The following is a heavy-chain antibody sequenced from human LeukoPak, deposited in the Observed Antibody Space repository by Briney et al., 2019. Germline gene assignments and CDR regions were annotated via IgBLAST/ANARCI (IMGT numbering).Heavy chain of an antibody. J-gene: IGHJ3*02. CDR1: GFTFSSYS. V-gene: IGHV3-21*01. Sequence: GGSLRLSCAASGFTFSSYSMNWVRQAPGKGPEWVSSISSSSSYIYYADSVKGRFTISRDNAKNSLYLQMNSLRAEDTAVYYCARDRVGDYVNAFDIWGQGTMVTVSS. D-gene: IGHD4-17*01. CDR3: ARDRVGDYVNAFDI. CDR2: ISSSSSYI.